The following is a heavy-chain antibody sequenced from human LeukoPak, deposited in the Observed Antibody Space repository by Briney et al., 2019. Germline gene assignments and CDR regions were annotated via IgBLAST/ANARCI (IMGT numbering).Heavy chain of an antibody. V-gene: IGHV3-66*01. Sequence: GGSLRLSCAASGFTVCSNYMSWVRQAPGRGLEWVSVIYSGGSTYYADSVKGRFTISRDNSKNTLYLQMNSLRAEDTAVYYCAREAARSSSGYLYYFDYWGQGTLVTVSS. CDR3: AREAARSSSGYLYYFDY. CDR2: IYSGGST. D-gene: IGHD3-22*01. CDR1: GFTVCSNY. J-gene: IGHJ4*02.